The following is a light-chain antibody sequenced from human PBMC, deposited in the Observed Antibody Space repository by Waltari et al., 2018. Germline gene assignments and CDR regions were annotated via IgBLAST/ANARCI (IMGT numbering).Light chain of an antibody. J-gene: IGKJ1*01. CDR3: QHYGSSSWT. V-gene: IGKV3-20*01. Sequence: EIVLTQSPGTLSLSPGERATLSCRASRSVSSSYLAWYQQKPGQAPRLLIYGASSRATGIPDRFSGSGSGTDFTLTISRLEPEDFTVYYCQHYGSSSWTFGQGTKVEIK. CDR1: RSVSSSY. CDR2: GAS.